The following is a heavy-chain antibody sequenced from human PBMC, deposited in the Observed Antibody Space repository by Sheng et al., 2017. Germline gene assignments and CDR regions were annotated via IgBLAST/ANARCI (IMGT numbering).Heavy chain of an antibody. CDR3: ASGGSDSDY. CDR2: IKEDGTEK. Sequence: EVQLVESGGGLVQSGGSLRLSCAASGFTFSTYWMTWVRQAPGKGLEWVANIKEDGTEKNYVDSAKGRFTISRDNAKNSLYLQMNSLRADDTAVYYCASGGSDSDYVGQGPWS. J-gene: IGHJ4*02. D-gene: IGHD6-25*01. V-gene: IGHV3-7*01. CDR1: GFTFSTYW.